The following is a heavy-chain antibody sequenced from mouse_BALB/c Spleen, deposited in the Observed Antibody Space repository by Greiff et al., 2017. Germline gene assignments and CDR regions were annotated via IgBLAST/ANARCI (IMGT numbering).Heavy chain of an antibody. CDR3: ARANWGQYYFDY. D-gene: IGHD4-1*01. Sequence: VQLQQSGAELVRPGVSVKISCKGSGYTFTDYAMHWVKQSHAKSLEWIGVISTYYGDASYNQKFKGKATMTVDKSSSTAYMELARLTSEDSAIYYCARANWGQYYFDYWGQGTTLTVSS. CDR1: GYTFTDYA. CDR2: ISTYYGDA. V-gene: IGHV1S137*01. J-gene: IGHJ2*01.